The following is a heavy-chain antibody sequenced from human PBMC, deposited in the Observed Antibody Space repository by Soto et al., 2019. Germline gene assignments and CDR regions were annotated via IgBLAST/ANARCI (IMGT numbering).Heavy chain of an antibody. J-gene: IGHJ4*02. CDR3: ARVGGNWNDDYFDY. CDR2: MNPNSGNT. CDR1: GYTFTNHD. Sequence: GASVKVSCKASGYTFTNHDINWVRQATGQGLEWKGRMNPNSGNTSYAQKFLGRVTMTRDTSMRTAYMELSSLRSEDTAVYYCARVGGNWNDDYFDYWGQGTLVTVSS. V-gene: IGHV1-8*01. D-gene: IGHD1-1*01.